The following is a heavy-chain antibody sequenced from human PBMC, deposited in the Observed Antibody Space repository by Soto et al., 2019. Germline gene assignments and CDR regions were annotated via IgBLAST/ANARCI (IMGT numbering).Heavy chain of an antibody. V-gene: IGHV3-30*18. J-gene: IGHJ4*02. D-gene: IGHD1-7*01. CDR3: AKARPKGYNWNYVYFDY. Sequence: GGSLRLSCAASGFTFSSYGMHWVRQAPGKGLEWVAVISYDGSNKYYADSVKGRFTISRDNSKNTLYLQMNSLRAEDTAVYYCAKARPKGYNWNYVYFDYWGQGTLVTVSS. CDR2: ISYDGSNK. CDR1: GFTFSSYG.